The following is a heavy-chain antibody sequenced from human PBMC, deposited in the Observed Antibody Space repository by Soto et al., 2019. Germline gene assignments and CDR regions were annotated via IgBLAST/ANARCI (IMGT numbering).Heavy chain of an antibody. D-gene: IGHD2-15*01. CDR3: AAEGGYCSGGSCSHDAFDI. Sequence: SVKVSCKASGFTFTSSAMQWVRQARGQRLEWIGWIVVGSGNTNYAQKFQERVTITRDMSTSTAYMELSSLRSEDTAVYYCAAEGGYCSGGSCSHDAFDIWGQGTMVTVSS. J-gene: IGHJ3*02. CDR2: IVVGSGNT. CDR1: GFTFTSSA. V-gene: IGHV1-58*02.